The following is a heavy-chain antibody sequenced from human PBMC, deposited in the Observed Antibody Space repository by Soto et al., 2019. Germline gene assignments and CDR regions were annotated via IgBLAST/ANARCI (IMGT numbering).Heavy chain of an antibody. V-gene: IGHV1-18*01. J-gene: IGHJ6*02. D-gene: IGHD3-16*01. CDR1: GYTFTRYG. CDR3: AMVDVYVTPSPQDV. Sequence: QVQLVQSGAEVKNPGASVKVSCKASGYTFTRYGIGWARQAPGQGLEWMGWINTYNGNTNYAQNVQGRVTLTTDTSTSTAYMELRSLSSNDTAIYYCAMVDVYVTPSPQDVRGQGTTVIVSS. CDR2: INTYNGNT.